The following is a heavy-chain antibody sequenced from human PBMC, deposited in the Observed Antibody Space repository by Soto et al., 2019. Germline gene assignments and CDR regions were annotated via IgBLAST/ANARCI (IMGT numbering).Heavy chain of an antibody. J-gene: IGHJ4*02. Sequence: QVQLQQWGAGLLKPSETLSLTCAVYGGSFSGYYWSWIRQPPGKGLEWIGEINHSGSTNYNPSLKSRFTISVDTSKTQFSLKLSSVTAADTAVYYCARGLGVTTNYWGQGTLVTVSS. D-gene: IGHD4-17*01. CDR3: ARGLGVTTNY. CDR1: GGSFSGYY. V-gene: IGHV4-34*01. CDR2: INHSGST.